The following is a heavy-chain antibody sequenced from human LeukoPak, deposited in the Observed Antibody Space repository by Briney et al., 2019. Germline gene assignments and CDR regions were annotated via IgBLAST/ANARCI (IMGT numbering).Heavy chain of an antibody. J-gene: IGHJ5*02. CDR3: ARGVLIWKVSYGYSNWFDP. V-gene: IGHV4-34*01. CDR2: INHSGST. D-gene: IGHD5-18*01. CDR1: GGSFSGYY. Sequence: SETLSLTCAVYGGSFSGYYWSWIRQPPGKGLEWIGEINHSGSTNYNPSLKSRVTISVDTSKNQFSLKLSSVTAADTAVYYCARGVLIWKVSYGYSNWFDPWGQGTLVTVSS.